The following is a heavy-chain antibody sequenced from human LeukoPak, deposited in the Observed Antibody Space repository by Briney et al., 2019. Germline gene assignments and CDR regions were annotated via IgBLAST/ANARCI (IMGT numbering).Heavy chain of an antibody. CDR2: IYYSGST. V-gene: IGHV4-39*01. J-gene: IGHJ3*02. CDR3: ARRAGGAADAFDI. CDR1: GVSISSSSYC. Sequence: SETLSLTCTVSGVSISSSSYCWGWIRQPPGKGLEWIGSIYYSGSTYYNPSLKSRVTISVDTSKNQFSLKLSSVTAADTAVYYCARRAGGAADAFDIWGQGTMVTVSS. D-gene: IGHD3-16*01.